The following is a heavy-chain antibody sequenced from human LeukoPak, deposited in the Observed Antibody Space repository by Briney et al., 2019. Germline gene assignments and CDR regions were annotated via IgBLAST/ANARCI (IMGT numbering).Heavy chain of an antibody. Sequence: SETLSLTCTVSGGSISSYYWSWIRQPPGKGLEWIGYIYYSGSTNYNPSLKSRVTISVDTSKNQFSLKLSSVTAADTAVYYCARGARAGYNLEPFDYWGQGTLVSVSS. D-gene: IGHD5-24*01. V-gene: IGHV4-59*08. CDR1: GGSISSYY. CDR3: ARGARAGYNLEPFDY. CDR2: IYYSGST. J-gene: IGHJ4*02.